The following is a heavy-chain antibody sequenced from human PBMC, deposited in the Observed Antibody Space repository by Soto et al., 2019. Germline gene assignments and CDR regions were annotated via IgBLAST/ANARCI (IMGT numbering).Heavy chain of an antibody. CDR1: GGSFSGYY. Sequence: PSETLSLTCAVYGGSFSGYYWSWIRQPPGKGLEWIGEINHSGSTNYNPSLKSRVTISVDTSKNQFSLKLSSVTAADTAVYYCARGKLSDYVWGRDRYHFDYWGQGTVVTVSS. D-gene: IGHD3-16*02. J-gene: IGHJ4*02. CDR2: INHSGST. V-gene: IGHV4-34*01. CDR3: ARGKLSDYVWGRDRYHFDY.